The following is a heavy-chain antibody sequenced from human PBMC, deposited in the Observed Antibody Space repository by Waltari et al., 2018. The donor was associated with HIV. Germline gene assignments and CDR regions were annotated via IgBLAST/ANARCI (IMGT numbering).Heavy chain of an antibody. CDR1: GGSFSGYY. CDR2: INHSGST. CDR3: ARGPSGSYPFDY. Sequence: QVQLQQWGAGLLKPSETLSLTCAVYGGSFSGYYWSWIRQPPGKGLEWIGEINHSGSTNYNPSLKSRVTISVDTSKNQFSLKLSSVTAADTAVYYCARGPSGSYPFDYWGQGTLVTVSS. D-gene: IGHD1-26*01. J-gene: IGHJ4*02. V-gene: IGHV4-34*01.